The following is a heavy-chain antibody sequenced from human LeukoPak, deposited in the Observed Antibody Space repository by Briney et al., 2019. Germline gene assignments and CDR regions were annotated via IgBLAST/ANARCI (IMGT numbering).Heavy chain of an antibody. J-gene: IGHJ4*02. V-gene: IGHV3-7*01. CDR3: ARDLTGAYCGGDCYSDY. Sequence: GSLRLSXAASGFTFSSYWMSWVRQAPGKGLEWVANIKQDGSEKYYVDSVKGRFTISRDNAKNSLYLQMNSLRAEDTAVYYCARDLTGAYCGGDCYSDYWGQGTLVTVSS. CDR1: GFTFSSYW. D-gene: IGHD2-21*02. CDR2: IKQDGSEK.